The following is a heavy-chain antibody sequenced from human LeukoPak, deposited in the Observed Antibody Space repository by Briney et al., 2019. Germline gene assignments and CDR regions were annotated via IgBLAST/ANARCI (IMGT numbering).Heavy chain of an antibody. CDR3: ARGNYYDSSGYYFDAFDI. Sequence: GESLKISCKGSGYTFRSYWIGWVRQMPGKGLEWMGIIYPGDSDTRYSPSFQGQVTISADKSISTAYLQWSSLKASDTAMYYCARGNYYDSSGYYFDAFDIWGQGTMVTVSS. D-gene: IGHD3-22*01. J-gene: IGHJ3*02. CDR2: IYPGDSDT. CDR1: GYTFRSYW. V-gene: IGHV5-51*01.